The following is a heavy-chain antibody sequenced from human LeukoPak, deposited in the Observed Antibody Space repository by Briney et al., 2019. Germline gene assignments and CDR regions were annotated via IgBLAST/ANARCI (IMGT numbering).Heavy chain of an antibody. J-gene: IGHJ4*02. D-gene: IGHD6-19*01. V-gene: IGHV4-4*07. Sequence: SETLSLTCTVSGDSISSSYWGWLRQPAGKGLEWIGRIHTSGSTYYSPYLKSRVTMSVDTSTNQFSLKLSSVTAADTAMYYCARVRLGRGLDYWGQGTLVTVSS. CDR1: GDSISSSY. CDR3: ARVRLGRGLDY. CDR2: IHTSGST.